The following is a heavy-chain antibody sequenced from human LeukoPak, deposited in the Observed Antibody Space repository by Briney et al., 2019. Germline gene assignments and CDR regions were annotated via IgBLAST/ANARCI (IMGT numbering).Heavy chain of an antibody. Sequence: PGGSLRLSCAASGFTFVDYAMHWVRQAPGKGLEWVSGISWNSDSIGYADPVRGRFTISRDNAKNSLYLQMNSLRAEDTAVYYCAREWAGRTEYYDYVWGELSGVPTGYYFDYWGQGTLVTVSS. D-gene: IGHD3-16*02. CDR3: AREWAGRTEYYDYVWGELSGVPTGYYFDY. J-gene: IGHJ4*02. CDR2: ISWNSDSI. CDR1: GFTFVDYA. V-gene: IGHV3-9*01.